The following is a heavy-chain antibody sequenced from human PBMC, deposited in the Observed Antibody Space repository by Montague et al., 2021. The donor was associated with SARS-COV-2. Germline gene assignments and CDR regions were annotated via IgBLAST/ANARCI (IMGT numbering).Heavy chain of an antibody. CDR2: ISYDGSNK. V-gene: IGHV3-30*04. J-gene: IGHJ4*02. CDR3: LRATYFDY. Sequence: FLRLSCAASGFTFSSYAMHWVRQAPGKGLEWVAVISYDGSNKYHADSVKGRFTISRDNSKNTLYLQMNSLRAEDTAVYYCLRATYFDYWGQGTLVTVSS. D-gene: IGHD1-26*01. CDR1: GFTFSSYA.